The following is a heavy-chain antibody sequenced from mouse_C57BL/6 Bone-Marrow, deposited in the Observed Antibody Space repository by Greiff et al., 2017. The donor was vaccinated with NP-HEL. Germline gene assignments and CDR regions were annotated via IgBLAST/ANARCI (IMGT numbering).Heavy chain of an antibody. CDR2: IYPGDGDT. CDR1: GYAFSSSW. V-gene: IGHV1-82*01. D-gene: IGHD1-1*01. Sequence: QVQLQQSGPELVKPGASVKISCKASGYAFSSSWMNWVKQRPGKGLEWIGRIYPGDGDTNYNGKFKGKATLTADKSSSTAYMQLSSLTSEDSAVYFCARLDYYYLEGYWGQGTTLTVSS. CDR3: ARLDYYYLEGY. J-gene: IGHJ2*01.